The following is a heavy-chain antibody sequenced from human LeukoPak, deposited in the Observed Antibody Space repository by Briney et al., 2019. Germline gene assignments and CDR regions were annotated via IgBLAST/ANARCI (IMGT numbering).Heavy chain of an antibody. D-gene: IGHD4-23*01. CDR3: ANGGNTRPEYTR. CDR1: GGTFSSYA. CDR2: IIPIFGTA. V-gene: IGHV1-69*05. Sequence: SVKVSCKASGGTFSSYAISWVRQAPRQGLEWMGGIIPIFGTANYAQKFQGRVTITTDESTSTAYMELSSLRSEDTAVYYCANGGNTRPEYTRWGQGTLVTVSS. J-gene: IGHJ4*02.